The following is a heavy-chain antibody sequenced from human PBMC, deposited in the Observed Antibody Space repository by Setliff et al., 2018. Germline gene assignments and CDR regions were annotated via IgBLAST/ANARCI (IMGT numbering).Heavy chain of an antibody. Sequence: KTSETLSLTCTVSGDSISSRRSYWGWFRRPAGKGLEWIGQIYTSWSTNYNPSLKSRVTISLDTSKNQFSLSLSSATAADTAVYYCARMSGFQYMDVWGKGTTVTVSS. D-gene: IGHD3-3*01. CDR2: IYTSWST. CDR1: GDSISSRRSY. J-gene: IGHJ6*03. CDR3: ARMSGFQYMDV. V-gene: IGHV4-61*09.